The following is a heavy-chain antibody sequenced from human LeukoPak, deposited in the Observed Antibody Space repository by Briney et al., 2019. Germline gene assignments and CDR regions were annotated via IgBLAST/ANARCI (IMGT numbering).Heavy chain of an antibody. Sequence: SETLSLTCTVSGGSISSSSYYWGWIRQPPGKGLEWIGSTYYSGSTYYNPSLKSRVTISVDTSKNQFSLKLSSVTAADTAVYYCAGSNLDAFDIWGQGTMVTVSS. J-gene: IGHJ3*02. CDR2: TYYSGST. V-gene: IGHV4-39*01. CDR3: AGSNLDAFDI. CDR1: GGSISSSSYY. D-gene: IGHD3-10*01.